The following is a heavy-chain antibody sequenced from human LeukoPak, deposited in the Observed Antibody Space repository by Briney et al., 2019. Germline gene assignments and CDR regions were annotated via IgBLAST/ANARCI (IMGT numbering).Heavy chain of an antibody. Sequence: GGSLRLSCAASGFTFSSYAMSWVRQAPGKGLEWVSAISGSGGSTYYADSVKGRFTISRDNSKNTLYLQMNSLRAEDTAVYYCAKASVYVYYYYGMDVWGQGTTVTVSS. CDR3: AKASVYVYYYYGMDV. CDR2: ISGSGGST. V-gene: IGHV3-23*01. CDR1: GFTFSSYA. J-gene: IGHJ6*02. D-gene: IGHD2-8*01.